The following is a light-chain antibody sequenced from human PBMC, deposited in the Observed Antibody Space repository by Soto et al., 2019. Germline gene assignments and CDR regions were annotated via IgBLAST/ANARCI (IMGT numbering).Light chain of an antibody. CDR2: DVS. J-gene: IGLJ1*01. V-gene: IGLV2-14*01. Sequence: QSVLTQPASVSGAPGQSITISCTGTSSDVGGYNYVSWYQQHPGKAPKLLIYDVSNRPSGASNRFSGSKSGNTASLTISGLQAEDDADYYCSSYTGSTILHYVFGTGTKVTVL. CDR3: SSYTGSTILHYV. CDR1: SSDVGGYNY.